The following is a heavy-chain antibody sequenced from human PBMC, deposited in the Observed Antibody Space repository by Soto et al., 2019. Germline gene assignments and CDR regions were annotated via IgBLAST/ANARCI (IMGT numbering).Heavy chain of an antibody. D-gene: IGHD3-10*01. J-gene: IGHJ4*02. CDR2: ITYSGGTT. CDR1: GFTFSNYA. V-gene: IGHV3-23*01. Sequence: EVQLLESGGALVQPGGSLRVSCAASGFTFSNYAMSWVRQAPGKGLDWISTITYSGGTTHYADSVKGRFTVSRDNSKNTLYLQVNSLRADDTAVYYCARKYSYGSGTYLFYFDYWGQGTLVTVSS. CDR3: ARKYSYGSGTYLFYFDY.